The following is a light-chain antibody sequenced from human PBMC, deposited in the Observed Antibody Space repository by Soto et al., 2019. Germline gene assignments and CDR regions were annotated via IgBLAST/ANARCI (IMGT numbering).Light chain of an antibody. V-gene: IGLV1-47*01. CDR2: RNN. Sequence: QSVLTQPPSVSGTPGQRVTISCSGSSSNIGSSYVYWYQQLPGTAPKLLIYRNNQWPSGVPDRFSGSKAGTSASLVISGLRSDDEADYYCSAWDESLSGGVFGGGTQLNVL. J-gene: IGLJ3*02. CDR3: SAWDESLSGGV. CDR1: SSNIGSSY.